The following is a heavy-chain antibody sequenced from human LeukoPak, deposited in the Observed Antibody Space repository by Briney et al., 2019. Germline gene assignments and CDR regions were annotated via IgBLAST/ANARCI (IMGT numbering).Heavy chain of an antibody. V-gene: IGHV3-7*01. CDR2: IKPDGSEK. CDR3: SRDYDFWSGYYSDYFNA. D-gene: IGHD3-3*01. CDR1: GFMFSSYW. J-gene: IGHJ4*02. Sequence: GGSLRLSCAASGFMFSSYWMSWVRQAPGKGLEWVATIKPDGSEKYYVDTVKGRYTISRDNAKNSLYLQMNSLRAEDTAVYYCSRDYDFWSGYYSDYFNAWGQGILVTVSS.